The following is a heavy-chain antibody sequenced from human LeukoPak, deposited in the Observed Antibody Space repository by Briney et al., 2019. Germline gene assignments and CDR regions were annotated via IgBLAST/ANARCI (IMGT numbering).Heavy chain of an antibody. CDR1: GGSFSGYY. Sequence: PSETLSLTCAVYGGSFSGYYWSWIRQPPGKGLEWIGEINHSGSTNYNPSLKSRVTISVDTSKNQFSLKLSSVTAADTAVYYCARSYGSGRIAWFDPWGQGTLVTVSS. D-gene: IGHD3-10*01. CDR2: INHSGST. J-gene: IGHJ5*02. V-gene: IGHV4-34*01. CDR3: ARSYGSGRIAWFDP.